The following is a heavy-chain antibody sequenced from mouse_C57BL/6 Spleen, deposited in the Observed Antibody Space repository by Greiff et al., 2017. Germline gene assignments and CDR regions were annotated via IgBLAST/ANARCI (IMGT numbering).Heavy chain of an antibody. Sequence: VQLQQSGPVLVKPGASVKMSCKASGYTFTDYYMNWVKQSHGKSLEWIGVINPYNGGTSYNQKFKGKATLTVDKSSSTAYMELNSLTSEDSAVYYCARGDYGSPWFAYWGQGTLVTVSA. V-gene: IGHV1-19*01. CDR1: GYTFTDYY. CDR3: ARGDYGSPWFAY. D-gene: IGHD1-1*01. CDR2: INPYNGGT. J-gene: IGHJ3*01.